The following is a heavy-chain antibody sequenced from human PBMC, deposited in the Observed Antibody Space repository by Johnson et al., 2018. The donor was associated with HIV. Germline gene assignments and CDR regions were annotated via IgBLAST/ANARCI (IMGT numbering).Heavy chain of an antibody. CDR1: GFTFDDYA. D-gene: IGHD7-27*01. J-gene: IGHJ3*02. CDR3: ASDGWDLGRYAFDI. Sequence: VQLVESGGGLVQPGRSLRLSCAASGFTFDDYAMHWVRQAPGKGLAWVSGISWNSGSIGYADSVKGRFTISRDNAKNSLYLQMNSLRAEDTAVYYCASDGWDLGRYAFDIWGQGTMVTVSS. CDR2: ISWNSGSI. V-gene: IGHV3-9*01.